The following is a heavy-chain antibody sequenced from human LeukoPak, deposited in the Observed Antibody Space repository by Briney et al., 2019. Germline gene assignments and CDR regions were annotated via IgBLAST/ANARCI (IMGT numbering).Heavy chain of an antibody. CDR2: ISSSSNFI. CDR3: ARDRGSNNYFDQ. J-gene: IGHJ4*02. V-gene: IGHV3-21*04. Sequence: GSLRLSCEASGFNFEIYSMNWVRQAPGKGLEWVSSISSSSNFIYYADSVKGRFTISRDNANSTLFLQMNSLRAEDTAVYYCARDRGSNNYFDQWGQGTLVTVSS. D-gene: IGHD2-2*01. CDR1: GFNFEIYS.